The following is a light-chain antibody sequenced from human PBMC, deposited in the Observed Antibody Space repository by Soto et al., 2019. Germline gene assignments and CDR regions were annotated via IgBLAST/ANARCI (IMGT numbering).Light chain of an antibody. CDR3: SSFRSSSTSYV. CDR1: NPDIGDSNY. Sequence: QSVLTQPASVSGCPGQSITISCTGTNPDIGDSNYVSWYQQHPGKAPKLVIYDVSNRPSGVSNRFSGSKSANTASLTISGLQAEDEADYYCSSFRSSSTSYVFGTGTKVTVL. J-gene: IGLJ1*01. CDR2: DVS. V-gene: IGLV2-14*03.